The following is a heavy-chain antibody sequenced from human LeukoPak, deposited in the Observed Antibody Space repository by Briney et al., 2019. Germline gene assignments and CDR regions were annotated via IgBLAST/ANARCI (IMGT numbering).Heavy chain of an antibody. V-gene: IGHV4-59*01. J-gene: IGHJ4*02. CDR1: GASISGYY. CDR3: ASIDYYDSSGYIDY. D-gene: IGHD3-22*01. CDR2: IYYSGST. Sequence: SETLSLTCTVSGASISGYYWIWIRQPPGKGLECIGYIYYSGSTNYNPSLKSRVTMSVDTSKNQFSLKLSSVTAADTAVYYCASIDYYDSSGYIDYWGQGTLVTVSS.